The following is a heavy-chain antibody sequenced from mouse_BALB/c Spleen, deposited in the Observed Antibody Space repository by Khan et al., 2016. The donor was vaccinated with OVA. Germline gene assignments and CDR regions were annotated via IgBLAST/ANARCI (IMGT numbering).Heavy chain of an antibody. Sequence: VQLKESGPGLVKPSQSLSLTCTVTGYSITSDYARNRIRQFPGNKLEWMGFISYSGNTNYNPSLKSRISITRDTSKNQFFLQLKSVTTEDTATYYCARVCGGDFDYWGQGTTLTVSS. CDR3: ARVCGGDFDY. J-gene: IGHJ2*01. CDR2: ISYSGNT. CDR1: GYSITSDYA. V-gene: IGHV3-2*02.